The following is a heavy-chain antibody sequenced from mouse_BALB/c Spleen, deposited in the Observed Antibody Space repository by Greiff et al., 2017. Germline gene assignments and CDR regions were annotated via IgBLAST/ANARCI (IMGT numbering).Heavy chain of an antibody. CDR2: ISDGGSYT. CDR3: ARGGLVARGAMDY. Sequence: EVKLVESGGGLVKPGGSLKLSCAASGFTFSDYYMYWVRQTPEKRLEWVATISDGGSYTYYPDSVKGRFTISRDNAKNNLYLQMSSLKSEDTAMYYCARGGLVARGAMDYWGQGTSVTVSS. V-gene: IGHV5-4*02. J-gene: IGHJ4*01. D-gene: IGHD1-1*01. CDR1: GFTFSDYY.